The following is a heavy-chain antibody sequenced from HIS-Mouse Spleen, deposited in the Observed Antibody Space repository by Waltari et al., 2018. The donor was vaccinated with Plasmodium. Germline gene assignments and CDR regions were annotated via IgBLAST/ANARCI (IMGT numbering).Heavy chain of an antibody. D-gene: IGHD6-6*01. J-gene: IGHJ4*02. CDR2: IYYSGIT. CDR3: ARGGYSSSSYYFDY. Sequence: QVQLQESGPGLVKPSETLSLTCTVSGGSISRYYWSWIRQPPGKGREWIAYIYYSGITNNNPSLNGRVTRSGDTAKNQFALKLSSVTAADTAVFYCARGGYSSSSYYFDYWGQGTLVTVSS. CDR1: GGSISRYY. V-gene: IGHV4-59*01.